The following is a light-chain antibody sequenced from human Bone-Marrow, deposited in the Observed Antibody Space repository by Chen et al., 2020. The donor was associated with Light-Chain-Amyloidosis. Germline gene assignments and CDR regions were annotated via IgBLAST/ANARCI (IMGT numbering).Light chain of an antibody. J-gene: IGLJ3*02. Sequence: QSVLTQPPSASGTPGQRVTISCSGSSSNIGSNTVNWYQQLPGTAPKLLIYSNNQRPSGVPDRFSGSKSGTSASLAISGLQSEDEADYYCEAWDDSLNGLVFGGGTKLTGL. CDR3: EAWDDSLNGLV. V-gene: IGLV1-44*01. CDR2: SNN. CDR1: SSNIGSNT.